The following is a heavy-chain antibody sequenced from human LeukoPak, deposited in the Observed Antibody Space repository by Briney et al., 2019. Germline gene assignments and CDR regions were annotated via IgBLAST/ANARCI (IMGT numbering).Heavy chain of an antibody. CDR1: GFTFDDYA. J-gene: IGHJ4*02. CDR2: ISWNSGSI. D-gene: IGHD3-22*01. V-gene: IGHV3-9*01. CDR3: AREDYYFDSSGTHYFDY. Sequence: GGSLRLSCAASGFTFDDYAMHWVRQAPGKGLEWVSGISWNSGSIGYADSVKGRFTISRDDSKNTLFLQMNSLRAEDTAVYYCAREDYYFDSSGTHYFDYWGQGTLVTVSS.